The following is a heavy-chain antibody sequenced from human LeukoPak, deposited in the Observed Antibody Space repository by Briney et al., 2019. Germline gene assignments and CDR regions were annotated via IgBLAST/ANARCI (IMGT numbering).Heavy chain of an antibody. D-gene: IGHD6-6*01. Sequence: PGGSLRLSCAASGFTFSSYAMHWSRQAPGKGLEWVASINSDGSEGYYADVVKGRFTISRDNAKNSLYLQINSLRAEDTAVYYCARSSYSSSSSVWGQGTMVTVSS. J-gene: IGHJ3*01. CDR2: INSDGSEG. CDR3: ARSSYSSSSSV. V-gene: IGHV3-7*03. CDR1: GFTFSSYA.